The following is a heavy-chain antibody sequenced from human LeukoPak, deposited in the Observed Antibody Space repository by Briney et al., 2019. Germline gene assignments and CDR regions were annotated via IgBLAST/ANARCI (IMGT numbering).Heavy chain of an antibody. V-gene: IGHV3-30*02. Sequence: GGSLRLSCAASGFTFSSYGMHWVRQAPGKGLEWVGFIRYDGSATYSADSVKGRFTISRDNSKNTLYLQMSSLRAEDTAVYYCAKDQDKRGDPWGQGTLVTVSS. CDR3: AKDQDKRGDP. J-gene: IGHJ5*02. CDR2: IRYDGSAT. CDR1: GFTFSSYG.